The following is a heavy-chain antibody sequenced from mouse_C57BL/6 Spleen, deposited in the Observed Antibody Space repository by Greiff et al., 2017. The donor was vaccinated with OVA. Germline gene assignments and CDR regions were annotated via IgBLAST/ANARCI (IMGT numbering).Heavy chain of an antibody. J-gene: IGHJ2*01. Sequence: QVQLQQPGAELVKPGASVKMSCKASGYTFTSYWITWVKQRPGQGLAWIGDIYPGSGSTNYNEKFKSKATLTVETSSSTAYMQLSSLTSEDSAVYYCARLAYCSNYFDYWGQGTTLTVSS. V-gene: IGHV1-55*01. D-gene: IGHD2-5*01. CDR1: GYTFTSYW. CDR2: IYPGSGST. CDR3: ARLAYCSNYFDY.